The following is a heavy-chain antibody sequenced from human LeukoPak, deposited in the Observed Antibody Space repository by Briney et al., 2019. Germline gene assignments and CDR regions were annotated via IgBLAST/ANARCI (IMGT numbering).Heavy chain of an antibody. D-gene: IGHD1-7*01. Sequence: PSETLSLTCAVSGYSISSSNWWGWIRQPPGKGLEWIGYIYYSGSTYYNPSLKSRVTMSVDTSRNQFSLKLSSVTAVDTAVYYCARTSITGTTDFDYWGQGTLVTVSS. CDR3: ARTSITGTTDFDY. CDR2: IYYSGST. V-gene: IGHV4-28*01. CDR1: GYSISSSNW. J-gene: IGHJ4*02.